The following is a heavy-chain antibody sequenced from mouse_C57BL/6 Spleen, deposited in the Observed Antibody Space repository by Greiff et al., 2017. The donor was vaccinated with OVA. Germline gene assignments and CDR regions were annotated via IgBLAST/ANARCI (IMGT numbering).Heavy chain of an antibody. CDR3: ARPYGSSPAWFAY. J-gene: IGHJ3*01. V-gene: IGHV5-17*01. D-gene: IGHD1-1*01. CDR2: ISSGSSTI. CDR1: GFTFSDYG. Sequence: EVQLVESGGGLVKPGGSLKLSCAASGFTFSDYGMHWVRQAPEKGLEWVAYISSGSSTIYYADTVKGRFTLSRDNAKNTLFLQMTSRRSEDTARDYCARPYGSSPAWFAYWGQGTLVTVSA.